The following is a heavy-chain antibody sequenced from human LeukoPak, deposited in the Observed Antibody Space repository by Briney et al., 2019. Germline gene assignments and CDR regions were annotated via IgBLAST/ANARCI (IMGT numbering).Heavy chain of an antibody. CDR2: ISAYNGNT. D-gene: IGHD3-22*01. CDR3: ARVRAPDYYDSSGYLDYFDY. CDR1: GYTFSSHT. Sequence: ASVKVSCKAIGYTFSSHTMHWVRQAPGQGLEWMGWISAYNGNTNYAQKLQGRVTMTTDTSTSTAYMELRSLRSDDTAVYYCARVRAPDYYDSSGYLDYFDYWGQGTLVTVSS. V-gene: IGHV1-18*01. J-gene: IGHJ4*02.